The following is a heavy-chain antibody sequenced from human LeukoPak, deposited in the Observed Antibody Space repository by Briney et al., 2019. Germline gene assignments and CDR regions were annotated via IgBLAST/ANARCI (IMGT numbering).Heavy chain of an antibody. Sequence: GGSLRLSCAASAFTFSSYSVNWVRQAPGKGLEWVSSITSSSSYIYYADSVKGRFTISRDKSKNTLYLQMNSLRAEDTAVYYCARDTSGSYYFDYWGQGTLVTVSS. CDR2: ITSSSSYI. CDR3: ARDTSGSYYFDY. V-gene: IGHV3-21*01. D-gene: IGHD1-26*01. J-gene: IGHJ4*02. CDR1: AFTFSSYS.